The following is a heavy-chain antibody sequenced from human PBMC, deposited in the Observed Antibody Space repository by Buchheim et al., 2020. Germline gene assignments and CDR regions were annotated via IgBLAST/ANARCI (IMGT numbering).Heavy chain of an antibody. J-gene: IGHJ4*02. V-gene: IGHV3-48*03. CDR1: GFTFSSYE. D-gene: IGHD3-22*01. CDR3: ARERGDYNYDSSGYYFVNDY. Sequence: DVHLVESGGGLVQPGGSLRLSCAASGFTFSSYEMNWVRQAPGKGLEWVSFISSSGSTIFYSGSVKGRFTISRDNAKTSLYLRMDRLRAEDTAVYYCARERGDYNYDSSGYYFVNDYWGQGTL. CDR2: ISSSGSTI.